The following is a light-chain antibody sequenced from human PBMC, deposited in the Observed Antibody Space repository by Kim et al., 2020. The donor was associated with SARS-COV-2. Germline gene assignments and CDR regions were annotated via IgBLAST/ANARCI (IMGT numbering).Light chain of an antibody. CDR1: SSDVGGYNY. J-gene: IGLJ1*01. V-gene: IGLV2-14*03. CDR2: DVS. Sequence: SITISCTGTSSDVGGYNYDAWYQQHPGKAPKLMMYDVSNRPSGVSNRFSGSKSGNTASLTISGLQAEDEADYYCSSYTSSSTLDYVFGTGTKVTVL. CDR3: SSYTSSSTLDYV.